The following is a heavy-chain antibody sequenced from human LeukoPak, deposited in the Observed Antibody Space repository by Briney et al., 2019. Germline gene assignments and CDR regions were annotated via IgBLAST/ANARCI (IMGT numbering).Heavy chain of an antibody. Sequence: GGSLRLSCAASGFTFSSYGMHWVRQAPGKGLEWVAVIWYDGSNKYYADSVKGRFTISRDNSKNTLYLQMNSLRAEDTAVYYCARDDYGDYYFDYWGQGTLVTVSS. CDR2: IWYDGSNK. J-gene: IGHJ4*02. D-gene: IGHD4-17*01. CDR3: ARDDYGDYYFDY. V-gene: IGHV3-33*01. CDR1: GFTFSSYG.